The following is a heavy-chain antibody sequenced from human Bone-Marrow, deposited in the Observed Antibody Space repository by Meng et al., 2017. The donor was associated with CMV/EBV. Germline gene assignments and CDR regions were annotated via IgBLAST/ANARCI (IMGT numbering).Heavy chain of an antibody. CDR3: ARVTFKQLLYVQDD. CDR2: IYHSGSA. J-gene: IGHJ4*02. Sequence: SETLSLTCTVSGYSISSGYYWGWIRQPPGKGLEWIGSIYHSGSAYYNPSLKSRVTISVDTSKNQFSLKLSSVTAADTAVYYCARVTFKQLLYVQDDWGQGTLDTVSS. CDR1: GYSISSGYY. V-gene: IGHV4-38-2*02. D-gene: IGHD2-2*02.